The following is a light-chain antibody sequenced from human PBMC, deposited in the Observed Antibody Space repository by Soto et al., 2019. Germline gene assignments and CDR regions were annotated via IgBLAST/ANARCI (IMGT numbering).Light chain of an antibody. V-gene: IGLV1-44*01. CDR1: SSNIGSNT. J-gene: IGLJ2*01. Sequence: QSVLTQPPSASGTPGQRVTISCSGSSSNIGSNTVNWYQQLPGTAPKLLIYSNNQRPSGVPDRFSGSKSGTSASLAISGLQSEDEADYYCAEWDDSLNGVVFGGWTKLTVL. CDR2: SNN. CDR3: AEWDDSLNGVV.